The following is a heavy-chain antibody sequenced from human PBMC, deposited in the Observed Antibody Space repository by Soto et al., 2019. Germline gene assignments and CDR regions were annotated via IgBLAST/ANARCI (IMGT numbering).Heavy chain of an antibody. CDR3: ARAYVLRFLEWLPSDY. CDR1: GFKFSSYS. V-gene: IGHV3-48*02. Sequence: GGSLRLSCEASGFKFSSYSMNWVRQAPGKGLEWVSYISSSSSTIYYADSVKGRFTISRDNAKNSLYLQMNSLRDEDTAVYYCARAYVLRFLEWLPSDYWGQGTLVTVSS. D-gene: IGHD3-3*01. J-gene: IGHJ4*02. CDR2: ISSSSSTI.